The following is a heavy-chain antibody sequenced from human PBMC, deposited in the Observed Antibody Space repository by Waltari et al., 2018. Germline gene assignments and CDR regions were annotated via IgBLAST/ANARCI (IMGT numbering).Heavy chain of an antibody. D-gene: IGHD1-1*01. Sequence: QLVESGGDLVQPGGSLRPSCTISGLLFSRFWMAWVRQAQGKGLEWLDNIDPDGRKKYYVDFVKVRFAISRDNDKDSVFLHMNSLRVEDTALYFCARGHVTGDDPWGQGTLVTVSS. CDR1: GLLFSRFW. J-gene: IGHJ5*02. V-gene: IGHV3-7*01. CDR2: IDPDGRKK. CDR3: ARGHVTGDDP.